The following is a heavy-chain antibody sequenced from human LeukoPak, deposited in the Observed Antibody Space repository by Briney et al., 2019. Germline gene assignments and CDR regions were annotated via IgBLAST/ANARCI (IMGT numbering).Heavy chain of an antibody. D-gene: IGHD2-15*01. CDR3: TTDTWYSAGH. Sequence: LRLSXXXSGXIXXGSWMXWIRQAPGKGLEWVAIIKKDGSEKYYVDSMKGRFTISRDNAKNSLFLQMNSLRAEDTAIYYCTTDTWYSAGHWGQGTLVTVSS. J-gene: IGHJ4*02. V-gene: IGHV3-7*03. CDR2: IKKDGSEK. CDR1: GXIXXGSW.